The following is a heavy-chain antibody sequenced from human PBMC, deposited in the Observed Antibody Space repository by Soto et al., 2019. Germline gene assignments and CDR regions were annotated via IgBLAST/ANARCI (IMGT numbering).Heavy chain of an antibody. V-gene: IGHV3-73*01. CDR1: GFIFSDSA. Sequence: EVQVVESGGGLVQPGGSLKLSCAASGFIFSDSAMHCVRQASGKGPEWVARIRSKANNYATAYTASVKGRFTISRDDSKKTAYLQMNSLKPEAKAVYYCTSHLMDVWCQGSTVIVSS. J-gene: IGHJ6*02. CDR3: TSHLMDV. CDR2: IRSKANNYAT.